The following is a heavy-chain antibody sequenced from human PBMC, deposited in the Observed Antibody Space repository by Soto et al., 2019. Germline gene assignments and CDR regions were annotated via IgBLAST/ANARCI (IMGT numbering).Heavy chain of an antibody. Sequence: SVKVSCKASGGTFSSYAISWVRQAPGQGLEWMGGIIPIFGTANYAQKFQGRVTITADESTSTAYMELSSPRSEDTAVYYCARDPFRAMTLRDVYYYYGMDVWGQGTTVTVSS. V-gene: IGHV1-69*13. CDR3: ARDPFRAMTLRDVYYYYGMDV. CDR2: IIPIFGTA. D-gene: IGHD5-18*01. CDR1: GGTFSSYA. J-gene: IGHJ6*02.